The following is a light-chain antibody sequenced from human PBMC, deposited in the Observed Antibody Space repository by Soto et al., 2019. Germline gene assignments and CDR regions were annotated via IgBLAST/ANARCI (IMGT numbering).Light chain of an antibody. Sequence: QSALTQPASVSGSPGQSITISCTGTSSDVGGYNYVSWYQQYPGKAPKFMIYDVTNRPSGVSDRFSGSKSGNTASLTISGLQPEDGADYYCSSYTIRSSWVFGGGTKVTVL. CDR3: SSYTIRSSWV. CDR1: SSDVGGYNY. V-gene: IGLV2-14*03. J-gene: IGLJ3*02. CDR2: DVT.